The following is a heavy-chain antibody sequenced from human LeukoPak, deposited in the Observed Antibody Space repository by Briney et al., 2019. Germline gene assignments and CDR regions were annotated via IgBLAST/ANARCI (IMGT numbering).Heavy chain of an antibody. V-gene: IGHV1-2*06. CDR2: INPNSGGT. J-gene: IGHJ4*02. D-gene: IGHD3-22*01. CDR1: GYTFTGYY. CDR3: AREGDWNYYDSSGYLGW. Sequence: ASVTVSCKASGYTFTGYYMHWVRQAPGQGLEWMGRINPNSGGTNYAQKFQGRVTMTRDTSISTAYMELSRLRSDDTAVYYCAREGDWNYYDSSGYLGWWGQGTLVTVSS.